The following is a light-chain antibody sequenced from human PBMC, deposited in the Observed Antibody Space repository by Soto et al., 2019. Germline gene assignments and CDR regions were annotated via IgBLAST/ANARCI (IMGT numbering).Light chain of an antibody. CDR3: NSYAGSNIYV. CDR2: DVS. CDR1: SSDVGEYDY. Sequence: QSVLTQPRSVSGSPGQSVTISCSGTSSDVGEYDYVSWYQHHPGKAPKLMIFDVSQRPSGVPDRFSGSKSGNTASLTISGLQAEDEAYYYCNSYAGSNIYVFGTGTKLTVL. V-gene: IGLV2-11*01. J-gene: IGLJ1*01.